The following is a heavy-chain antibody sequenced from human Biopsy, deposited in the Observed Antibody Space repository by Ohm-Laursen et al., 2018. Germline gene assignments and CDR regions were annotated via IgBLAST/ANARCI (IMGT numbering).Heavy chain of an antibody. J-gene: IGHJ4*02. D-gene: IGHD6-19*01. CDR3: ARNTGWYGDLYYFDY. V-gene: IGHV1-46*01. CDR1: GYSFTSYY. Sequence: SVNVSRKASGYSFTSYYMHWVRQAPGQGLEWMGMINPSGSTTSYPQIFQGRVTMTRDTSKSTVYMELSSLRSADTAVYFCARNTGWYGDLYYFDYWGQGTLVPVSS. CDR2: INPSGSTT.